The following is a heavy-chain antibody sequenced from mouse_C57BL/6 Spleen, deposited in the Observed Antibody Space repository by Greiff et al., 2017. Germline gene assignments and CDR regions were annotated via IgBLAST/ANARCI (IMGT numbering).Heavy chain of an antibody. V-gene: IGHV1-82*01. D-gene: IGHD1-1*01. CDR2: IYPGDGDT. Sequence: VQLQQSGPELVKPGASVKISCKASGYAFSSSWMNWVKQRPGKGLEWIGRIYPGDGDTNYNGKFKGKATLTADKSSSTAYMQLSSLTSEDSAVYFCARSRTTVVAPNFDYWGPGTTLTVSS. CDR3: ARSRTTVVAPNFDY. CDR1: GYAFSSSW. J-gene: IGHJ2*01.